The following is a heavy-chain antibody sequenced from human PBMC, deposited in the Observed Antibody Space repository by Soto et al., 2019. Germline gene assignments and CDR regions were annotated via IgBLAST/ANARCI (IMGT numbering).Heavy chain of an antibody. CDR2: MYNTGST. CDR3: ARDLWGYCGADCYPLDV. Sequence: SDTLSLTRTLSGASTGSNYWSWIRQPPGKGLEWIGYMYNTGSTIYNPSLKSRVTISVDTSKNQFSLKLNSVTAADTAVYYCARDLWGYCGADCYPLDVWGQGTTVTVS. V-gene: IGHV4-59*01. CDR1: GASTGSNY. J-gene: IGHJ6*02. D-gene: IGHD2-21*02.